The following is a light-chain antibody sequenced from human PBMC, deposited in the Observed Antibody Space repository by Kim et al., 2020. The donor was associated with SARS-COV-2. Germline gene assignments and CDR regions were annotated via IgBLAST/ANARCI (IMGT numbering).Light chain of an antibody. Sequence: QSVLTQPPSASGTPGQRVTISCSGSSSDIGSNHVYWYQQLPGTAPKLLIYRNNQRPSGVPDRFSVSKSGTSAPLAISGLRPDDEADYYCATWDDSLNGPVFGGGTQLTVL. CDR2: RNN. CDR1: SSDIGSNH. CDR3: ATWDDSLNGPV. V-gene: IGLV1-47*01. J-gene: IGLJ3*02.